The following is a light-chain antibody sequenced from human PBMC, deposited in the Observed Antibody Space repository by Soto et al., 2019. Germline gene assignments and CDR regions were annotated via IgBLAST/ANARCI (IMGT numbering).Light chain of an antibody. J-gene: IGKJ3*01. CDR1: QSISSSY. CDR3: QQYGSSRFT. V-gene: IGKV3-20*01. Sequence: EIVLTQSPGTLSWSPGERATLSCRASQSISSSYLAWYQQKPGQAPRLLVYGASRRATGITDRFSGSGSGTDFTLTISRLEPEDFAVYYCQQYGSSRFTFGPGTKVDL. CDR2: GAS.